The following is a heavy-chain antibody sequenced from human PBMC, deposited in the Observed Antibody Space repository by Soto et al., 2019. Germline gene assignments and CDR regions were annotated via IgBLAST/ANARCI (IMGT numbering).Heavy chain of an antibody. J-gene: IGHJ6*02. Sequence: EVQLVESGGGLVQPGGSLRLSCVASGFTLSGYDIHWVRQATGKGLEWVSGIGSAGDTYYEDSVKGRFTISRENAKNSLYXXXXXXXXXXXXXXXXXXXXXXXGXXXWGQGTTVTV. CDR2: IGSAGDT. CDR3: XXXXXXXGXXX. CDR1: GFTLSGYD. V-gene: IGHV3-13*01.